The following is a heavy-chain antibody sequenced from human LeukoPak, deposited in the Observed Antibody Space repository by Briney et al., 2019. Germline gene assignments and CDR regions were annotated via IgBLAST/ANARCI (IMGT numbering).Heavy chain of an antibody. Sequence: GGSLRLSCAASGFTFSSSAMHWVRQAPGKGLEWVAVISYDESNKYYADSVKGRFTISRDNSKTTLYLLLSTLSSEDTAVYYCARGTDTKPFWSGYWVDVWGQGTMVTVSS. CDR3: ARGTDTKPFWSGYWVDV. CDR1: GFTFSSSA. J-gene: IGHJ6*02. V-gene: IGHV3-30*03. CDR2: ISYDESNK. D-gene: IGHD3-3*01.